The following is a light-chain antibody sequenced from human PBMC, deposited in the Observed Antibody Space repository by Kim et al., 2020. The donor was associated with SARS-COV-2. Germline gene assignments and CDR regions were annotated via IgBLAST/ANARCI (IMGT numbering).Light chain of an antibody. CDR1: QSLVHSDGNTY. CDR2: KVS. J-gene: IGKJ2*01. Sequence: DVVMTQSPLSLPVTLGQPASISCRSSQSLVHSDGNTYLNWFQQRPGQSPRRLIYKVSNRDSGVPDRFSGSGSGIDFTLAISRVEAEDVAVYYCMQGTHWPPYTFGQGTKLEI. CDR3: MQGTHWPPYT. V-gene: IGKV2-30*02.